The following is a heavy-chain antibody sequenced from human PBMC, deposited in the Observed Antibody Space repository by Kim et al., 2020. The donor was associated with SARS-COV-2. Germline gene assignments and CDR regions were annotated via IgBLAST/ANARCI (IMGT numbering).Heavy chain of an antibody. J-gene: IGHJ4*02. CDR3: ARQQDYFDY. CDR2: ET. Sequence: ETRYRPSFQGQVTISAEKSISTAYLQWSSLKASETAMYYCARQQDYFDYWGQGTLVTVSS. V-gene: IGHV5-51*01.